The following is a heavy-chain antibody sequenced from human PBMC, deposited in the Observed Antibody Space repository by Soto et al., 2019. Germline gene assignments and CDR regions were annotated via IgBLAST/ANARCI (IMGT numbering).Heavy chain of an antibody. CDR1: GFTFSSYG. CDR3: ARGPMTTVTTWGDWYFDL. J-gene: IGHJ2*01. CDR2: IWYDGTNK. V-gene: IGHV3-33*01. Sequence: QVQLVESGGGVVQPGRSLRLSCATSGFTFSSYGMHWVRQGPGKGLEWVAVIWYDGTNKYYADSVNGRFTISRDDSKNTPYLQMHCLRAEDTAVYYCARGPMTTVTTWGDWYFDLWGRGTLVTVSA. D-gene: IGHD4-17*01.